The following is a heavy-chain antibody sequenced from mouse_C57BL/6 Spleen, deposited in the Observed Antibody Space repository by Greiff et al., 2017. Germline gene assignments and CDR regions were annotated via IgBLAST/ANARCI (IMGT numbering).Heavy chain of an antibody. CDR1: GYTFTDYN. CDR2: INPNNGGT. CDR3: ARSSYYDCADFDY. J-gene: IGHJ2*01. V-gene: IGHV1-22*01. Sequence: VQLQQSGPELVKPGASVKMSCKASGYTFTDYNMHWVKQSHGKSLEWIGYINPNNGGTSYNQKFKGKATLTVNKSSSTAYMELRSLTSEDSAVYYCARSSYYDCADFDYWGQGTTLTVSS. D-gene: IGHD2-4*01.